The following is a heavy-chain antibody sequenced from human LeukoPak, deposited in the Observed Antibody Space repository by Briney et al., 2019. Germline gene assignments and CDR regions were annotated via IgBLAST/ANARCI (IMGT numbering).Heavy chain of an antibody. CDR2: ISAYNGNT. D-gene: IGHD2-15*01. J-gene: IGHJ5*02. Sequence: GESLKISCKGSGYSFTSYGISWVRQAPGQGLEWMGWISAYNGNTNYAQKLQGRVTMTTDTSTSTAYMELSSLRSEDTAVYYCARSSGGTYSWFDPWGQGTLVTVSS. CDR1: GYSFTSYG. V-gene: IGHV1-18*04. CDR3: ARSSGGTYSWFDP.